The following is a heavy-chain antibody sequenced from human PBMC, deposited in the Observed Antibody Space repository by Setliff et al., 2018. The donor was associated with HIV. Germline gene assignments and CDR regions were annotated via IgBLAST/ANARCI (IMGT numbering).Heavy chain of an antibody. Sequence: ASVKVSCKAFEYTFIDYFIHWVRQAPGQGLEWMGWISPYDLSERISQRFRGRVTMTRNTSISTAYMELSSLRSEDTAVYYCAREESSGSYPIDYWGQGTLVTVSS. CDR1: EYTFIDYF. J-gene: IGHJ4*02. CDR3: AREESSGSYPIDY. CDR2: ISPYDLSE. V-gene: IGHV1-2*02. D-gene: IGHD1-26*01.